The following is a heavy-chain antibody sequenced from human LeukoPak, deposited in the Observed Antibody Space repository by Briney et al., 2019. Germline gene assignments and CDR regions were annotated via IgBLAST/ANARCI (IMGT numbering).Heavy chain of an antibody. CDR3: ARGRSFHYDSSGYYYGGDFDY. V-gene: IGHV1-8*01. CDR1: GYTFTSYD. CDR2: MNPNSGNT. J-gene: IGHJ4*02. Sequence: ASVKVSCKASGYTFTSYDINWVRQATGQGLEWMGWMNPNSGNTGYAQKFQGRVTMTRNTSISTAYMELSSLRSEDTAVYYCARGRSFHYDSSGYYYGGDFDYWGQGALVTVSS. D-gene: IGHD3-22*01.